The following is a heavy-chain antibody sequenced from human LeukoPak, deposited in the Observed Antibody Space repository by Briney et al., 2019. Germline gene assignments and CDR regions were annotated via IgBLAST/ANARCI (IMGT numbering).Heavy chain of an antibody. CDR2: IYYSGST. V-gene: IGHV4-39*07. Sequence: SETLSLTCTVSGGSISSSSYYWAWIRQPPGKGLEWIGSIYYSGSTYYNPSLKSRVTISLDTSKNQFSLRLTSVTAADTAVYYCAREAISMVRGVDYWGQGSLVTVSS. D-gene: IGHD3-10*01. CDR3: AREAISMVRGVDY. CDR1: GGSISSSSYY. J-gene: IGHJ4*02.